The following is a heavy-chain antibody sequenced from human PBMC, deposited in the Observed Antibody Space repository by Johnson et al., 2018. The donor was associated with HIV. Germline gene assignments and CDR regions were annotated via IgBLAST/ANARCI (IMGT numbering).Heavy chain of an antibody. V-gene: IGHV3-9*01. D-gene: IGHD1-26*01. J-gene: IGHJ3*02. CDR1: GFRFDDYA. CDR2: ISWNSANI. CDR3: ARVESGSSAFDI. Sequence: VQLVESGGGLVQPGSSLRLFCAASGFRFDDYAMHWVRQAPGKGLEWVSGISWNSANIGSAGSVTGRFTISRDNTKNSLDLQMNSLRPEDTALYYCARVESGSSAFDIWGQGTMVTVSS.